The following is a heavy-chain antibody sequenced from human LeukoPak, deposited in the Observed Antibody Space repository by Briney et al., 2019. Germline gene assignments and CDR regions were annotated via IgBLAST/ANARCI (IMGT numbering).Heavy chain of an antibody. CDR1: GYTFIAYS. J-gene: IGHJ4*02. CDR2: INPNSGAT. Sequence: AASVKVSCKASGYTFIAYSLYWVRQAPGQGLEWMGWINPNSGATKYAQKFQARVTMTRDTSISTAYMDLTSLRSDDTAVYFCARDGASSSSFYLDYWGQGALVTVSS. V-gene: IGHV1-2*02. CDR3: ARDGASSSSFYLDY. D-gene: IGHD6-6*01.